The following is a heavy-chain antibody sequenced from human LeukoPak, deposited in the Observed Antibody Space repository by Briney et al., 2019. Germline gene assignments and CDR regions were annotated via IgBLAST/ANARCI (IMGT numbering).Heavy chain of an antibody. CDR2: ISYDGSNK. D-gene: IGHD5-18*01. Sequence: GGSLRLSCAASGFTFSSYAMHWVRQAPGKGLEWVAVISYDGSNKYYADSVKGRFTISRDNSKNTLYLQMNSLRAEDTAVYYCARSGYSYGRPDYFDYWGQGTLVTVSS. V-gene: IGHV3-30*04. CDR1: GFTFSSYA. CDR3: ARSGYSYGRPDYFDY. J-gene: IGHJ4*02.